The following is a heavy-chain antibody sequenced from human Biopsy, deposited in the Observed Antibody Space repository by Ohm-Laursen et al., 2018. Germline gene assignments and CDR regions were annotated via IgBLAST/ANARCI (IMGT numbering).Heavy chain of an antibody. J-gene: IGHJ6*02. CDR3: ARVPAYPSIDGYYGLDL. CDR2: INPNSGNA. Sequence: ASVKVSCKASGYTFAGYYLHWVRQAPGHDLEWMGWINPNSGNANYAQSFQGRLTVTRDTSISTAYMELTSLTFDDTAIYYCARVPAYPSIDGYYGLDLWGQGTTVIVSS. V-gene: IGHV1-2*02. CDR1: GYTFAGYY. D-gene: IGHD3-9*01.